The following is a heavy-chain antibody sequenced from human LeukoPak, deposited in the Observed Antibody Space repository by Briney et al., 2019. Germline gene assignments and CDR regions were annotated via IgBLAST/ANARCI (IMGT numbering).Heavy chain of an antibody. D-gene: IGHD1-20*01. J-gene: IGHJ5*02. CDR1: GFTFSSYA. V-gene: IGHV3-30-3*01. CDR2: ISYDGSNK. Sequence: GGSLRLSCAASGFTFSSYAMHWVRQAPGKGLEWVAVISYDGSNKYYADSVKGRFTISRDNAKNSLYLQMNSLRAEDTAIYYCARGGITGTTTWFDPWGQGTLVTVSS. CDR3: ARGGITGTTTWFDP.